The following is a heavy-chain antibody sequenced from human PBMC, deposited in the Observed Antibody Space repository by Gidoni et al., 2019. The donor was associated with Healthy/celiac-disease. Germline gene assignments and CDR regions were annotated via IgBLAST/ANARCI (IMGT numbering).Heavy chain of an antibody. CDR2: ISDDGSNK. Sequence: HVQLLESGGGVVQPGRALRLSSAASGFTCSSYAMNWVLQAPGTGLVWLAVISDDGSNKYYADSVKGRLTISRDNSKNTLYLQMNSLRAEDTAVYYCAREVVVIARYFDYWGQGTLVTVSS. CDR3: AREVVVIARYFDY. J-gene: IGHJ4*02. CDR1: GFTCSSYA. V-gene: IGHV3-30-3*01. D-gene: IGHD3-22*01.